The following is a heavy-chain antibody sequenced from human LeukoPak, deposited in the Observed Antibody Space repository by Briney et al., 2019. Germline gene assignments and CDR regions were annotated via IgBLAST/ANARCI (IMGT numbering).Heavy chain of an antibody. Sequence: PGGSLGLSCAASGFTFSSYAMSWVRQAPGKGLEWVAFIRYDGSNKYYADSVKGRFTISRDNSKNTLYLQMNSLRAEDTAVYYCAKDPRAYYYGSGLQSWFDPWGQGTLVTVSS. CDR3: AKDPRAYYYGSGLQSWFDP. D-gene: IGHD3-10*01. V-gene: IGHV3-30*02. J-gene: IGHJ5*02. CDR2: IRYDGSNK. CDR1: GFTFSSYA.